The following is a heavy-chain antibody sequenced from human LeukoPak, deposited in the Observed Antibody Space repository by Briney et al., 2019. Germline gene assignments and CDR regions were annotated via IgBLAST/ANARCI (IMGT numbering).Heavy chain of an antibody. Sequence: SEQVSSKTSGYTFTSYGISWVRQAPGQGVEWMGWISAYNGNTNYAQKLQGRVTLTTDTSTSTAYMERRSLRADDTAVYYCTRETSSGWYYYFDYWGQGTLVTVSS. V-gene: IGHV1-18*01. CDR3: TRETSSGWYYYFDY. J-gene: IGHJ4*02. CDR1: GYTFTSYG. CDR2: ISAYNGNT. D-gene: IGHD6-19*01.